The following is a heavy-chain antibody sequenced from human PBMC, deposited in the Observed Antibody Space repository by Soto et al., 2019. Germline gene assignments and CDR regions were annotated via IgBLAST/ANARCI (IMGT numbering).Heavy chain of an antibody. CDR3: AKGVYYYDSSGYHNYFDY. CDR2: ISGSGGST. D-gene: IGHD3-22*01. Sequence: QPGGSLRLSCAASGFTFSSYAMSWVRQAPGKGLEWVSAISGSGGSTYYADSVKGRFTISRDNSKNTLYLQMNSLRAEDTAVYYCAKGVYYYDSSGYHNYFDYWGQGTLVTVSS. CDR1: GFTFSSYA. V-gene: IGHV3-23*01. J-gene: IGHJ4*02.